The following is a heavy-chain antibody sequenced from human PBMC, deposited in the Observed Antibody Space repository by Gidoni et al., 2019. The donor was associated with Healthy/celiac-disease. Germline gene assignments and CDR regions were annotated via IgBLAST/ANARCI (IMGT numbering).Heavy chain of an antibody. J-gene: IGHJ3*02. CDR1: GYTFTSYY. CDR2: INPSGGST. V-gene: IGHV1-46*03. CDR3: ARDHPGSAFDI. Sequence: QVQLVQSGAEVTKPGASVKVSCTASGYTFTSYYMHWVRQAPGQGLEWMGIINPSGGSTSYAKKFQGRVTMTRDTSTSTVYMELSSLRSEDTALYYCARDHPGSAFDIWGQGTMATVSS. D-gene: IGHD1-26*01.